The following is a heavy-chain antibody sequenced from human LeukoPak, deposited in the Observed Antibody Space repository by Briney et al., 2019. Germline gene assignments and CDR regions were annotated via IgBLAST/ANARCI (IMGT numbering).Heavy chain of an antibody. CDR3: AKGEDSSGWYYFDY. CDR2: ISWDGDIT. D-gene: IGHD6-19*01. CDR1: GFTFDDYA. J-gene: IGHJ4*02. V-gene: IGHV3-43D*03. Sequence: PGGSLRLSCAASGFTFDDYAMHWVRQPPGKGLEWVSLISWDGDITYYADSVKGRFTISRDNSKNTLYLQMNSLRAEDTAVYYCAKGEDSSGWYYFDYWGQGTLVTVSS.